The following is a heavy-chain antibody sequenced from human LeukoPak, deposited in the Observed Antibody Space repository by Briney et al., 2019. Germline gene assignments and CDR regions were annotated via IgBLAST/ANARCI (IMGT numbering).Heavy chain of an antibody. V-gene: IGHV6-1*01. CDR3: ARGRSASGYSSGWYLFDY. Sequence: SQTLSLTCAISGDSVSSNSAAWNWIRHSPSRGLEWLRRTYYRSKWYNDYAVSVKSRITNNPDTSKNQFSLQLNSVTPEDTAVYYCARGRSASGYSSGWYLFDYWGQGTLVTVST. D-gene: IGHD6-19*01. CDR1: GDSVSSNSAA. CDR2: TYYRSKWYN. J-gene: IGHJ4*02.